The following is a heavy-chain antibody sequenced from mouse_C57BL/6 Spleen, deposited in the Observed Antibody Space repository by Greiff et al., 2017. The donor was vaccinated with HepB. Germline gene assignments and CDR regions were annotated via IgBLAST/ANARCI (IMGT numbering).Heavy chain of an antibody. J-gene: IGHJ2*01. Sequence: QVTLKESGPGILQPSQTLSLTCSFSGFSLSTFGMGVGWIRQPSGKGLEWLAHIWWDDDKYYNPALKSRLTISKDTSKNHVFLKIANVDTADTATYYCARIDTTVVANYFDYWGQGTTLTVSS. CDR3: ARIDTTVVANYFDY. CDR1: GFSLSTFGMG. V-gene: IGHV8-8*01. CDR2: IWWDDDK. D-gene: IGHD1-1*01.